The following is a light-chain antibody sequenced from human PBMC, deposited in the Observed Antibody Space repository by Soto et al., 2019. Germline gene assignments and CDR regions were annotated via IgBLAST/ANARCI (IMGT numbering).Light chain of an antibody. CDR1: QGISNY. CDR2: AAS. Sequence: DIQITQSPSSLSASVGDRVTITCRASQGISNYLAWYQQKPGKVPKLLIYAASTLQSGVPSRFSGSGSGTDFTLTISSMQPEDVANYYCQKYNSAPLTLGPGTKVDIK. J-gene: IGKJ3*01. V-gene: IGKV1-27*01. CDR3: QKYNSAPLT.